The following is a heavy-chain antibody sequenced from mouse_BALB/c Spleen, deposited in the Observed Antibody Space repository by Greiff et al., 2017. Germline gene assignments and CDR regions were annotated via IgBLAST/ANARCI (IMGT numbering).Heavy chain of an antibody. CDR1: GYTFTDYY. J-gene: IGHJ2*01. CDR3: ARRGGYYEDDY. V-gene: IGHV1-26*01. Sequence: EVQLQQSGPELVKPGASVKISCKASGYTFTDYYMNWVKQSHGKSLEWIGLVNPNNGGTSYNQKFKGKATLTVDKSSSTAYMELRSLTSEDSAVYYCARRGGYYEDDYWGQGTTLTVSS. CDR2: VNPNNGGT. D-gene: IGHD2-3*01.